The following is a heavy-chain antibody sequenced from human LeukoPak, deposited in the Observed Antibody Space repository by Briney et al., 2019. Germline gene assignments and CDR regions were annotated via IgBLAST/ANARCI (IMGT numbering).Heavy chain of an antibody. CDR3: AREAYSGSYYGVDY. J-gene: IGHJ4*02. CDR1: GFNFNTYS. D-gene: IGHD1-26*01. V-gene: IGHV3-48*01. Sequence: GGSLRLSCAASGFNFNTYSVNWVRQAPGKGLEWVSYISSNRNTIYYADSVKGRFTSSRDNAKKSLYLQMNSLRVGDTAVYYCAREAYSGSYYGVDYWGQGTLVTVSS. CDR2: ISSNRNTI.